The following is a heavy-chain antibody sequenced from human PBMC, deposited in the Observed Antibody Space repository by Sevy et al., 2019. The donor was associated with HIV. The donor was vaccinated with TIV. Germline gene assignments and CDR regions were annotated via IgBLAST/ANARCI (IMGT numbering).Heavy chain of an antibody. Sequence: GGSLRLSCAASGFTVSSNYMSWVRQAPGKGLEWVSVIYSGGSTYYADSVKGRFTISRDNSKNTLYLQMNSLRAEDTDVYYCARVRAAASFDYWGQGTLVTVSS. CDR2: IYSGGST. CDR1: GFTVSSNY. J-gene: IGHJ4*02. V-gene: IGHV3-53*01. CDR3: ARVRAAASFDY. D-gene: IGHD2-2*01.